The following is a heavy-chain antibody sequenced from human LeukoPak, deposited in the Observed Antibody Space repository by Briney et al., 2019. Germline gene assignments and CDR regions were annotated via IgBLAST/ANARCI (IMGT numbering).Heavy chain of an antibody. CDR3: SREGGTYSSGWYDY. D-gene: IGHD6-19*01. CDR2: MSYSGTT. J-gene: IGHJ4*02. V-gene: IGHV4-59*01. Sequence: SETLSLTCTVSGGSISSFYWSWIRQPPGKGLEWIGYMSYSGTTKYNPSLKSRLTISMDTSKNQFSLKLSSVTAADTAVYYCSREGGTYSSGWYDYWGQGTLVTVSS. CDR1: GGSISSFY.